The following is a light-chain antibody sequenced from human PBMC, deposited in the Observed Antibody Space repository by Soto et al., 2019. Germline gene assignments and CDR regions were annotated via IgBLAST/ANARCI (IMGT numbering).Light chain of an antibody. CDR3: QQYDSWPLT. Sequence: KKSALTITLSPGERATLSCRASQSVSSDLAWYQQKPGQAPRLLIHDASTRATDIPARFSGSGSGTEFTLTISSLQSEDFAVYHCQQYDSWPLTFGGGTKVDIK. J-gene: IGKJ4*01. CDR1: QSVSSD. CDR2: DAS. V-gene: IGKV3D-15*01.